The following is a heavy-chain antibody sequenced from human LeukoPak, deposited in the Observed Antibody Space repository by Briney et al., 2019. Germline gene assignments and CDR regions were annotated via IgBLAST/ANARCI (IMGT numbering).Heavy chain of an antibody. CDR1: GFTFSSYW. J-gene: IGHJ3*01. D-gene: IGHD3-9*01. CDR3: TTALNFDILTGLYQPIAAFDV. V-gene: IGHV3-7*01. Sequence: GGSLRLSCAASGFTFSSYWMSWVRQAPGKGLEWVANIKQDGSEKNYVDSVKGRFTISRDNAKNSLYLQMNSLRAEDTAVYYCTTALNFDILTGLYQPIAAFDVWGQGTLVTVSS. CDR2: IKQDGSEK.